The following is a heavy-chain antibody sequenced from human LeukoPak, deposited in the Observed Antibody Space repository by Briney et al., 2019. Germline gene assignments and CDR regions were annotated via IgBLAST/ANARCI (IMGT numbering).Heavy chain of an antibody. V-gene: IGHV3-23*01. CDR3: AKAKTLEGYYYYYMDV. D-gene: IGHD3-3*01. CDR2: ISGSGGST. J-gene: IGHJ6*03. Sequence: GGSLRLSCAASGFTFSSYAMSWVRQAPGKGLEWVSAISGSGGSTYYADSVKGRFTISRDNSKNTLYLQMNSLRAEDTAVYYCAKAKTLEGYYYYYMDVWGKGTTVTVSS. CDR1: GFTFSSYA.